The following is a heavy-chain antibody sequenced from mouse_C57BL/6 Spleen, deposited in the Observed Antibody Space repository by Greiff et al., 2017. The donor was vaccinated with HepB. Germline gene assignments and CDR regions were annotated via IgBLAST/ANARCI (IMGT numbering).Heavy chain of an antibody. D-gene: IGHD2-4*01. CDR1: GYSITSGYY. Sequence: ESGPGLVKPSQSLSLTCSVTGYSITSGYYWNWIRQFPGNKLEWMGYISYDGSNNYNPSLKNRISITRDTSKNQFFLKLNSVTTEDTATYYCARDEDYDGAWFAYWGQGTLVTVSA. V-gene: IGHV3-6*01. J-gene: IGHJ3*01. CDR2: ISYDGSN. CDR3: ARDEDYDGAWFAY.